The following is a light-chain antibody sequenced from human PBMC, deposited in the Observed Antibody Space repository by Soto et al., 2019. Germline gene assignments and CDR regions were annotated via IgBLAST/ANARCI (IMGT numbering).Light chain of an antibody. V-gene: IGKV3-15*01. J-gene: IGKJ1*01. CDR1: QSVSST. Sequence: EIVVTQSPATLSMSPGERATLSYRASQSVSSTVAWYQQKPGQAPRLLLYGASTRATGIPARFSGSGSGTEFTLTISSLQPDDFATYYCQQYNSYSPWTFGQGTKVDI. CDR2: GAS. CDR3: QQYNSYSPWT.